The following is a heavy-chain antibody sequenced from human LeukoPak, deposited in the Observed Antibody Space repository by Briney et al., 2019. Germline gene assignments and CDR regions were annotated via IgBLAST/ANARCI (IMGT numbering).Heavy chain of an antibody. D-gene: IGHD3-22*01. CDR1: GFTFSSYW. CDR2: IKQDGSEK. CDR3: ARGERITMIVVVTANWFDP. J-gene: IGHJ5*02. V-gene: IGHV3-7*01. Sequence: GGSLRLSCAASGFTFSSYWMSWVCQAPGKGLEWVANIKQDGSEKYYVDSVKGRFTIFRDNAKNSLYLQMNSLRAADTAVYYCARGERITMIVVVTANWFDPWGQGTLVTVSS.